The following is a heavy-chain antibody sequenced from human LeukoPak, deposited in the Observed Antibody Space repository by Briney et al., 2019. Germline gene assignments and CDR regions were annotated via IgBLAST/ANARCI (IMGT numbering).Heavy chain of an antibody. Sequence: GGSLRLSCAASGFTFSSYGMHWVRQAPGKGLEWVAVIWYDGSNKYYADSVKGRFTISRDNSKNTLYLQMNSLRAEDTAVYYCAREYQPFNWGPYYYYGMDVWGQGTTVTVSS. CDR3: AREYQPFNWGPYYYYGMDV. CDR2: IWYDGSNK. D-gene: IGHD2-2*01. V-gene: IGHV3-33*01. J-gene: IGHJ6*02. CDR1: GFTFSSYG.